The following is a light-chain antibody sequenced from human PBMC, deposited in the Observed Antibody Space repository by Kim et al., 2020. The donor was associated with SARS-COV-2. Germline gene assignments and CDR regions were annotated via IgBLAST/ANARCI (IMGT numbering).Light chain of an antibody. CDR3: QQYGSSPRT. CDR1: QSVSSSY. V-gene: IGKV3-20*01. Sequence: EIVLTQSPGTLSLSPGERATLSCRASQSVSSSYLALYQQKPGQAPILLIYGAFNRATGIPDRFSGSGSGTDFTLTISRLEPEDFAVYYCQQYGSSPRTFGQGTTVDIK. CDR2: GAF. J-gene: IGKJ1*01.